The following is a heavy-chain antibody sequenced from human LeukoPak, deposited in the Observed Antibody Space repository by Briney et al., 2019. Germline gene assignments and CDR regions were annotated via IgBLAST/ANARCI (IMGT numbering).Heavy chain of an antibody. CDR1: GYSFSSYW. D-gene: IGHD4-17*01. J-gene: IGHJ4*02. V-gene: IGHV5-51*01. Sequence: GESLKISFKGSGYSFSSYWIGWVRQMPGKGLEWMGIIYPGDSDTRYSPSFQGQVTISADKSISTAYLQWSSLKASDTAIYYCARTYGDSLRDCWGQGTLVTVSS. CDR3: ARTYGDSLRDC. CDR2: IYPGDSDT.